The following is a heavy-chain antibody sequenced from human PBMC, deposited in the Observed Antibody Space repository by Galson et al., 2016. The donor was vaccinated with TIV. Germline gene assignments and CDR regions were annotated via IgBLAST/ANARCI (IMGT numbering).Heavy chain of an antibody. D-gene: IGHD2-21*01. CDR1: GGTLDNYA. CDR2: ILPISRTT. CDR3: ARDVPCGGSCYFFDY. V-gene: IGHV1-69*05. J-gene: IGHJ4*02. Sequence: SVKVSCKASGGTLDNYAFNWVRQAPGRGLEWMGGILPISRTTNYAQKFQGRVTFATDESKSTTSMELNSLRSDDTAVYYCARDVPCGGSCYFFDYWGQGTLVTVSA.